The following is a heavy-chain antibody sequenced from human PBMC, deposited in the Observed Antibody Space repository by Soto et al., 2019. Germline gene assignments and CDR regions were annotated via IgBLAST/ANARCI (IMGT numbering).Heavy chain of an antibody. CDR3: AKDLDYAVTKHY. J-gene: IGHJ4*02. V-gene: IGHV3-23*01. D-gene: IGHD4-17*01. CDR2: ISGSGGST. Sequence: LGWSLRLSCAASGFTFSSYAMSWVRQAPGKGLEWVSAISGSGGSTYYADSVKGRFTISRDNSKNTLYLQMNSLRAEDKAVYYYAKDLDYAVTKHYWGQGTLVTVSA. CDR1: GFTFSSYA.